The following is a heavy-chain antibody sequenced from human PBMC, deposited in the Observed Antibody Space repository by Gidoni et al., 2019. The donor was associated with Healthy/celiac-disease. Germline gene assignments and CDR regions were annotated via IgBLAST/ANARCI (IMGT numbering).Heavy chain of an antibody. J-gene: IGHJ4*02. CDR2: ISWDGGST. Sequence: EVQLVESGGVVVQPGGSLRLSCAASGFTFDDYAMHWVRQAPGKGLEWVSLISWDGGSTYYADSVKGRFTISRDNSKNSLYLQMNSLRAEDTALYYCARDKSIVGATLSLDYWGQGTLVTVSS. CDR1: GFTFDDYA. D-gene: IGHD1-26*01. V-gene: IGHV3-43D*03. CDR3: ARDKSIVGATLSLDY.